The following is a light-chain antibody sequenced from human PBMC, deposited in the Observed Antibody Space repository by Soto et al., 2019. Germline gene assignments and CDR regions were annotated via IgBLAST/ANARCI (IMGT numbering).Light chain of an antibody. Sequence: EIVLTQSPATLSLSPGQRATLSCRASQSLGSSLVWYQQKPGQAPRLLIYDASTRVTGIPDRFSGSGSGTDFTLTISSLQPADFAIYYCQQRISWPLSFGGGTKVEIK. CDR2: DAS. J-gene: IGKJ4*01. V-gene: IGKV3-11*01. CDR3: QQRISWPLS. CDR1: QSLGSS.